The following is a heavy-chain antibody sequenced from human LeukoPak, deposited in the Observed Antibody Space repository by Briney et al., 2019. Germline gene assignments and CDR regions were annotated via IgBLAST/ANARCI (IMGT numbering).Heavy chain of an antibody. CDR2: VDPEDGET. CDR1: GYTFTDYY. Sequence: ASVKVSCKVSGYTFTDYYMHWVQQAPGKGLEWMGLVDPEDGETIYAEKFQGRVTITADTSTDTAYMELSSLRSEDTAVYYCATGHDYGRLDYWGQGTLVTVSS. D-gene: IGHD4-17*01. CDR3: ATGHDYGRLDY. J-gene: IGHJ4*02. V-gene: IGHV1-69-2*01.